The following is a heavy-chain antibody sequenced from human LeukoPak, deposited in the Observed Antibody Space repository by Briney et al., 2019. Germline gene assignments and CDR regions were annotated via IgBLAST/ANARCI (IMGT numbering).Heavy chain of an antibody. CDR2: IWNDGSNQ. V-gene: IGHV3-33*08. CDR1: GFTFSNFA. CDR3: ASLKYCSSNSCYEGY. Sequence: PGGSLRLSCSASGFTFSNFAMHWVRQAPGKGLEWVAVIWNDGSNQYYADSVKGRFTISRDNSKNTLYLQMSSLRAEDTAVYYCASLKYCSSNSCYEGYWGQGTLVTVSS. J-gene: IGHJ4*02. D-gene: IGHD2-2*01.